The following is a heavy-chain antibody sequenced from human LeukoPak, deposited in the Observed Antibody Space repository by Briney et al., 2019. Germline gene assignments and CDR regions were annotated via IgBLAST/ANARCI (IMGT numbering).Heavy chain of an antibody. CDR1: GGSISSSNW. J-gene: IGHJ3*02. V-gene: IGHV4-4*02. Sequence: SGTLSLTCAVSGGSISSSNWWSGVRGPGGKGLGGIGEIDHSGSTNYNPSLKSRVTISVDKSKNQFSLKLSSVTAADTAVYYCASFRKVQQLDYNDAFDIWGQGTMVTVSS. CDR2: IDHSGST. CDR3: ASFRKVQQLDYNDAFDI. D-gene: IGHD6-13*01.